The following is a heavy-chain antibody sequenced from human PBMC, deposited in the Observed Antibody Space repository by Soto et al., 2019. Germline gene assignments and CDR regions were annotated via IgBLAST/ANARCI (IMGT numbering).Heavy chain of an antibody. Sequence: ASVKVSCKASGYTFTTYDISWVRQAPGQGLEWMGRISTYNGNTNYPQSLQGRLTMTTDTSTTTAYMELRSLRSDDTAVYYCARAEYYDFSYLDYWGQGTLVTVSS. CDR3: ARAEYYDFSYLDY. J-gene: IGHJ4*02. D-gene: IGHD3-3*01. CDR2: ISTYNGNT. CDR1: GYTFTTYD. V-gene: IGHV1-18*01.